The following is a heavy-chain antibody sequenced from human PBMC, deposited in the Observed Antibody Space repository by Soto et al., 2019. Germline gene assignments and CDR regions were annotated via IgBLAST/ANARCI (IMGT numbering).Heavy chain of an antibody. CDR2: IYYSGST. J-gene: IGHJ6*02. V-gene: IGHV4-39*01. CDR3: ARLLRHNYYGMDV. D-gene: IGHD5-12*01. CDR1: GGSISSSSYY. Sequence: QLQLQESGPGLVKPSETLSLTCTVSGGSISSSSYYWGWIRQPPGKGLEWIGSIYYSGSTYYNPSLKSRVTLSVDTSQHQFSLKLRSVTAADTAVYYCARLLRHNYYGMDVWGQGTTVTVSS.